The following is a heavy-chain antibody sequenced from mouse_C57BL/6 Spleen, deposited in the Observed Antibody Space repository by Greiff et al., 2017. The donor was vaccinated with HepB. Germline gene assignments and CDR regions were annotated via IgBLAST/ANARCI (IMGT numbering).Heavy chain of an antibody. Sequence: VQLQQSGAELVMPGASVKLSCKASGYTFTSYWMHWVKQRPGQGLEWIGEIDPSDSYTNYNQKFKGKSTLTVDKSSSTAYMQLSSLTSEDSAVYYCALYGSSYDWYFDVWGTGTTVTVSS. CDR1: GYTFTSYW. CDR2: IDPSDSYT. J-gene: IGHJ1*03. CDR3: ALYGSSYDWYFDV. D-gene: IGHD1-1*01. V-gene: IGHV1-69*01.